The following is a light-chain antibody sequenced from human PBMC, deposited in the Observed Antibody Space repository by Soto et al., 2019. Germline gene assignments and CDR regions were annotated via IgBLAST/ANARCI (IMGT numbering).Light chain of an antibody. J-gene: IGKJ1*01. Sequence: ENGLRQSPGTMSLSPGERATLSCRASQTIRSNYLAWYRQTPGQAPRLLIYGASNRATGIADRFSGSGSGTDFTLIISRLEPEDFALYYCQQYGSSPWTFGQGTKVEIK. CDR1: QTIRSNY. V-gene: IGKV3-20*01. CDR3: QQYGSSPWT. CDR2: GAS.